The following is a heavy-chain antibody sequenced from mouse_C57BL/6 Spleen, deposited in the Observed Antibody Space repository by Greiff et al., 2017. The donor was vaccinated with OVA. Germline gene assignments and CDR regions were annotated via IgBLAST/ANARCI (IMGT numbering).Heavy chain of an antibody. V-gene: IGHV5-16*01. CDR3: ARDRDYYGSPYAMDY. Sequence: EVNLVESEGGLVQPGSSMKLSCTASGFTFSDYYMAWVRQVPEKGLEWVANINYDGSSTYYLDSLKSRFIISRDNAKNILYLQMSSLKSEDTATYYCARDRDYYGSPYAMDYWGQGTSVTVSS. CDR1: GFTFSDYY. CDR2: INYDGSST. D-gene: IGHD1-1*01. J-gene: IGHJ4*01.